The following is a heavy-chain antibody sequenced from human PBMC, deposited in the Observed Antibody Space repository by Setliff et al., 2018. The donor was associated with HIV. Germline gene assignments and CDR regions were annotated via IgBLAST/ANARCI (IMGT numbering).Heavy chain of an antibody. J-gene: IGHJ4*02. CDR2: LYFSGRA. Sequence: SETLSLTCTVSGGSISSSSYYWGWIRQPPGKGLEWVGSLYFSGRAYYNPSLKSRVTMSVDTSKNQFSLKLNSVTAADTAIYYCARGNPDYDILTGFWSHSFDYWGRGTLVTVSS. V-gene: IGHV4-39*07. CDR1: GGSISSSSYY. CDR3: ARGNPDYDILTGFWSHSFDY. D-gene: IGHD3-9*01.